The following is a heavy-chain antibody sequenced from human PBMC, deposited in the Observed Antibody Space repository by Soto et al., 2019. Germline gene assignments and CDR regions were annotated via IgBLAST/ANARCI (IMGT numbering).Heavy chain of an antibody. CDR1: GFTFTDYW. V-gene: IGHV3-74*01. J-gene: IGHJ4*02. CDR3: ARATCRGYYFGY. CDR2: INSDGSRT. Sequence: PGGSLRLSCAASGFTFTDYWTHWVRQAPGKGLVWVSRINSDGSRTSYADSVTGRFTISRDNAKNTLYLQMNSLSVEDTALYYCARATCRGYYFGYWGQGSMVGVSS.